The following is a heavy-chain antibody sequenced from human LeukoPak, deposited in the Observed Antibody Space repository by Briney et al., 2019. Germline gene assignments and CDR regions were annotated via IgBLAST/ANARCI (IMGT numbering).Heavy chain of an antibody. CDR1: GYSISSSNW. CDR3: ARVWFGGYAMDA. D-gene: IGHD3-10*01. J-gene: IGHJ6*02. V-gene: IGHV4-28*03. Sequence: PSDTLSLTCAVSGYSISSSNWWGWIRQPPGKGLEWLGYIYYSGNTYYNPSLKSRVTMSVDTSKNQFSLKLSSVTAVDTAVYYCARVWFGGYAMDAWGQGTTITVSS. CDR2: IYYSGNT.